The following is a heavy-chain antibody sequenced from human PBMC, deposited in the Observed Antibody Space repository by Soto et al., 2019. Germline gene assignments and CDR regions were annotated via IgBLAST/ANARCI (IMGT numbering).Heavy chain of an antibody. CDR2: ISSSSSYI. CDR3: ARDQREGYDYYYYYYMDV. Sequence: EVQLVESGGGLVQPGGSLRLSCAASGFTFSSYSMNWVRQAPGKGLEWVSSISSSSSYIYYADSVKGRFTISRDNAKNLLYLQMNSLRAEDTAVYYCARDQREGYDYYYYYYMDVWGKGTTVTVSS. D-gene: IGHD5-18*01. V-gene: IGHV3-21*01. CDR1: GFTFSSYS. J-gene: IGHJ6*03.